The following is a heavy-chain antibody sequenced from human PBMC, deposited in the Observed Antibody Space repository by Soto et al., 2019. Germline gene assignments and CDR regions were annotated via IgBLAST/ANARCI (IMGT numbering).Heavy chain of an antibody. D-gene: IGHD3-3*01. Sequence: SVKVSCKASGFTFTSSAVQWVRQARGQRLEWIGWIVVGSGNTNYAQKFQERVTITRDMSTSTAYMELSSLRSEDTAVYYCAADSGTYYDFWSGYSDYWGPGTLVTVFS. CDR2: IVVGSGNT. V-gene: IGHV1-58*01. CDR3: AADSGTYYDFWSGYSDY. J-gene: IGHJ4*02. CDR1: GFTFTSSA.